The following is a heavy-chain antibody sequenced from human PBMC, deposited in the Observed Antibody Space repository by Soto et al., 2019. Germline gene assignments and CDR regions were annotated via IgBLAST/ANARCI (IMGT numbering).Heavy chain of an antibody. CDR2: ISLDVGST. V-gene: IGHV3-43*01. CDR3: AKESNVGNDGEDYYYYYGREV. D-gene: IGHD3-10*01. J-gene: IGHJ6*04. Sequence: PGGSLRLSCAASGLTFDDYTMHWVRQAPGKGLEWVSLISLDVGSTYYADSVKGRFTISRDNSKNYLYLQMNSLRTEDTALYYCAKESNVGNDGEDYYYYYGREVWGKGKTVIVSS. CDR1: GLTFDDYT.